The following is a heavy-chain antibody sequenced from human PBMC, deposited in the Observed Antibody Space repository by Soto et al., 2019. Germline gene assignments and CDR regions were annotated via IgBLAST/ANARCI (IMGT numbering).Heavy chain of an antibody. CDR3: VIARAAGTWSYYGMDV. J-gene: IGHJ6*02. D-gene: IGHD6-13*01. CDR2: ISGSGGST. V-gene: IGHV3-23*01. CDR1: GFTFSSYA. Sequence: VQLLESGGGLVQPGGSLRLSSAASGFTFSSYAMSWVRQAPGKGLEWVSAISGSGGSTYYADSVKGRFTISRDNSKNTLYLQMNSLRAEDTAVYYCVIARAAGTWSYYGMDVWGQGTTVTVSS.